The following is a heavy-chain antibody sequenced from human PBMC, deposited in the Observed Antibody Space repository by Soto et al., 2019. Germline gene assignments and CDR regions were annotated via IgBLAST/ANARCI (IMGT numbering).Heavy chain of an antibody. J-gene: IGHJ3*02. V-gene: IGHV3-33*01. CDR2: IWYDGSNK. D-gene: IGHD3-22*01. CDR3: ARGDTYYYDSSCYYAFDI. Sequence: GGSLRLSCAASGFTFSSYGMHWVRQAPGKGLEWVAVIWYDGSNKYYADSVKGRFTISRDNSKNTLYLQMNSLRAEDTAVYYCARGDTYYYDSSCYYAFDIWGQGTMVTVSS. CDR1: GFTFSSYG.